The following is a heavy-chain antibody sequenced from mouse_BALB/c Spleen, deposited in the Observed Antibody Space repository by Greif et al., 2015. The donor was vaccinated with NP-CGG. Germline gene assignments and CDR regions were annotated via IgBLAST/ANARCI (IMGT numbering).Heavy chain of an antibody. CDR3: ARLWPPTRAMDY. Sequence: EVHLVESGGDLVKPGGSLKLSCAASGFTFSSYGMSWVRQTPDKRLEWVATISSGGSYTYYPDSVKGRFTISRDNAKNTLYLQMSSLKSEDTAMYYCARLWPPTRAMDYWGQGTSVTVSS. V-gene: IGHV5-6*01. J-gene: IGHJ4*01. CDR1: GFTFSSYG. CDR2: ISSGGSYT. D-gene: IGHD1-1*02.